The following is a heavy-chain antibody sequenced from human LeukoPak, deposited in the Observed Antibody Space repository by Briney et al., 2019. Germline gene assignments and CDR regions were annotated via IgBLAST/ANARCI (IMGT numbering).Heavy chain of an antibody. D-gene: IGHD2-8*01. Sequence: PGGSLRLSCAAAGFTFSSYGMHWVRQAPGKGLEWVAVIWSDGSNKYYADSVEGRFTISRDNSKNTLHLQMSSLRAEDTAVYYCARDGGFCTNGVCYKDSWGQGTLVTVSS. CDR2: IWSDGSNK. CDR1: GFTFSSYG. V-gene: IGHV3-33*01. CDR3: ARDGGFCTNGVCYKDS. J-gene: IGHJ4*02.